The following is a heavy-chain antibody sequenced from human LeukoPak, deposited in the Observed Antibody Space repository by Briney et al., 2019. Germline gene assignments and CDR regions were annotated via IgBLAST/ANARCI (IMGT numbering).Heavy chain of an antibody. V-gene: IGHV4-59*01. CDR1: GGSISSYY. J-gene: IGHJ4*02. CDR2: IYYSGST. CDR3: ARAGWKSPRWIFDY. D-gene: IGHD1-1*01. Sequence: PSETLSLTCTVSGGSISSYYWSWIRQPPGKGLEWIGYIYYSGSTNYNPSLKSRVTISVDTSKNQFSLKLSSVTAADTAVYYCARAGWKSPRWIFDYWGQGTLVTVSS.